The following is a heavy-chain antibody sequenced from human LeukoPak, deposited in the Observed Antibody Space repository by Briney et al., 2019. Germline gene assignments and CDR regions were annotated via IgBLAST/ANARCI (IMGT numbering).Heavy chain of an antibody. CDR2: ISWTSGSI. V-gene: IGHV3-9*03. CDR3: AKEAMVRGAHNDAFDI. CDR1: GFTFDAYA. J-gene: IGHJ3*02. D-gene: IGHD3-10*01. Sequence: GGSLRLSCAASGFTFDAYAMHWVRQAPGKGLEWVSGISWTSGSIGYADSVKGRFTISRDNAKNSLYLQMNSLRAEDMALYYCAKEAMVRGAHNDAFDIWGQGTMVTVSS.